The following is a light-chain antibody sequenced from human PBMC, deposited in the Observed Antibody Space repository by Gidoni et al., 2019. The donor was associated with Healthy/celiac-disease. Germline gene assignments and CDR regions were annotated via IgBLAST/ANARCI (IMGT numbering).Light chain of an antibody. CDR1: QDISNY. J-gene: IGKJ1*01. CDR3: QQYDNLPWWT. V-gene: IGKV1-33*01. CDR2: DAS. Sequence: DIQMTQSPSSLSESVGDRVTITCQASQDISNYLNWYQQKPGKAPKLLIYDASNLETGVPSRFSGSGSWTDFTFTISSLQPEDIATYYCQQYDNLPWWTFGQGTKVEIK.